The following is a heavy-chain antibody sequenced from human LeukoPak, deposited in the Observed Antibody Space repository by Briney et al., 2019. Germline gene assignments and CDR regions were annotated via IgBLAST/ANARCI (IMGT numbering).Heavy chain of an antibody. CDR2: IKSKTDGGTT. J-gene: IGHJ4*02. V-gene: IGHV3-15*01. CDR3: TTDPGNGYYFDY. CDR1: GFTFSNAW. Sequence: SGGSLRLSCAASGFTFSNAWMSWVRQAPGKGLEWIGRIKSKTDGGTTDYAAPVKGRFTISRDDSTDTLYLQLNSLKTEDTAIYYCTTDPGNGYYFDYCGRGTLVTVSS. D-gene: IGHD1-1*01.